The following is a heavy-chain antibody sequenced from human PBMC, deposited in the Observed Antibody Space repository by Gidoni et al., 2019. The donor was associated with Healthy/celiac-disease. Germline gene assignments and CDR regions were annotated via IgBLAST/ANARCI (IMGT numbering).Heavy chain of an antibody. V-gene: IGHV2-70*01. J-gene: IGHJ4*02. CDR3: ARIRRSGYDYWYFDY. Sequence: QVTLRESGPALVKPTQTLTLTCTFSGFSLSTSGMCVSLIRQPPGKALEWLALIDWDDDKYYSTSLKTRLTISKDTSKNQVVLTMTNMDPVDTATYYCARIRRSGYDYWYFDYWGQGTLVTVSS. D-gene: IGHD5-12*01. CDR1: GFSLSTSGMC. CDR2: IDWDDDK.